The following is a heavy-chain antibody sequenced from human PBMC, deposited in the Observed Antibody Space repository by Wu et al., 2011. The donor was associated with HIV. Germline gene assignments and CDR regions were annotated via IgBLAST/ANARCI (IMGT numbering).Heavy chain of an antibody. CDR3: TRGGAVTYYYDSSGSSDWCFDL. CDR2: VDPEDGET. D-gene: IGHD3-22*01. CDR1: GYTFTDYN. V-gene: IGHV1-69-2*01. Sequence: EVQLVQSGAEVKKPGATVTISCKVSGYTFTDYNTHWVQQAPGKGLEWMGLVDPEDGETIYAEKFQGRVTITADTSTDTTYMELSSLRSEDTAVYYCTRGGAVTYYYDSSGSSDWCFDLWGRGTLVTVSS. J-gene: IGHJ2*01.